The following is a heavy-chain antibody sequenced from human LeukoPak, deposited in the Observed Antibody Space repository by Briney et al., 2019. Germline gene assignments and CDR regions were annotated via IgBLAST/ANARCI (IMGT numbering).Heavy chain of an antibody. V-gene: IGHV4-59*08. CDR3: ARLDSGGVFEPYYYYYMDV. J-gene: IGHJ6*03. CDR2: IYYSGST. Sequence: SETLSLTRTVSGGSISSYYWSWIRQPPGKGLEWIGYIYYSGSTNYKPSLKSRVTISVDTSKNQFSLKLSSVTAADTAVYYCARLDSGGVFEPYYYYYMDVWGKGTTVTISS. D-gene: IGHD3-10*01. CDR1: GGSISSYY.